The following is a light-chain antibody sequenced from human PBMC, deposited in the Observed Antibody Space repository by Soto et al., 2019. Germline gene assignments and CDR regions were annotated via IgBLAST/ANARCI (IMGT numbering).Light chain of an antibody. CDR2: GNS. J-gene: IGLJ1*01. CDR1: SSNIGAGYD. V-gene: IGLV1-40*01. Sequence: QSVLTQPPSVSGAPGQRVTISCTGSSSNIGAGYDVHWYQQLPGTAPKLLIYGNSNRPSGVPDRFSGSKSGTSASLAITGLQAEDEAYYYCQSYDRSLSGSVFGTGTKVTVL. CDR3: QSYDRSLSGSV.